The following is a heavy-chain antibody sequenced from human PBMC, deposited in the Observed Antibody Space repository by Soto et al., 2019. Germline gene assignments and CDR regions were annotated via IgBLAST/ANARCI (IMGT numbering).Heavy chain of an antibody. CDR2: MFYGGST. V-gene: IGHV4-59*01. J-gene: IGHJ5*02. CDR1: GDAISDYY. CDR3: AKTESGTFDP. Sequence: PSETLSLTCNVSGDAISDYYWTWIRLPPGKGLEWLGYMFYGGSTNYNPSLKSRVTISLDKSKNQFSLNLRSVTAADTAVYYCAKTESGTFDPWGQGTLVTVSS. D-gene: IGHD1-7*01.